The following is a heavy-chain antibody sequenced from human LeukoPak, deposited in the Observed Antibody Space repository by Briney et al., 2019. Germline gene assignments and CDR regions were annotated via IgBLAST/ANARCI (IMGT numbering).Heavy chain of an antibody. CDR2: IYYDGST. Sequence: SETLSLTCTVSGGSISSSSYYWGWIRQPPGKGLEWIGNIYYDGSTYYTPSLKSRVTISVDTSKNQFPLKLTSVTAADTAVYYCARQGFDRYYFDYWGQGTLVTVSS. D-gene: IGHD3-10*01. V-gene: IGHV4-39*06. J-gene: IGHJ4*02. CDR1: GGSISSSSYY. CDR3: ARQGFDRYYFDY.